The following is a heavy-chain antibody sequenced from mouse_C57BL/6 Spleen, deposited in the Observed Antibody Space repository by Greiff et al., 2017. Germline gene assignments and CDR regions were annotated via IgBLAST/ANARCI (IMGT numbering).Heavy chain of an antibody. J-gene: IGHJ2*01. CDR3: AGGLLGYCDY. D-gene: IGHD1-1*01. CDR1: GFTFSDYG. CDR2: ISSGSSTI. V-gene: IGHV5-17*01. Sequence: EVKLMESGGGLVKPGGSLKLSCAASGFTFSDYGMHWVRQAPEKGLEWVAYISSGSSTIYYADTVKGRFTISRDNAKNTLFLQMTSLRSEDTAMYYCAGGLLGYCDYWGQGTTLTVSS.